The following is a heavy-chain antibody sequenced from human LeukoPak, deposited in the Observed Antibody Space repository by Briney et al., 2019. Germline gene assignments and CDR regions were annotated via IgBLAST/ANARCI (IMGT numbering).Heavy chain of an antibody. CDR3: AKVPYSDYGSGRPPFMDV. D-gene: IGHD3-10*01. Sequence: GGSLRLSCAASGFTVSSNYMSWVRQAPGKGLEWVSVIYSGGSTYYADSVKGRFTISRDNSKNTLYMQMNSLRAEDTAIYYCAKVPYSDYGSGRPPFMDVWGQGTTVAVS. CDR1: GFTVSSNY. J-gene: IGHJ6*02. CDR2: IYSGGST. V-gene: IGHV3-53*01.